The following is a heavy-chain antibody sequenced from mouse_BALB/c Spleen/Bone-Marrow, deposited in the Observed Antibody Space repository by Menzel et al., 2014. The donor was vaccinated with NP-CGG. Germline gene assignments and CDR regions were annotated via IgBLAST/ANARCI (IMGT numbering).Heavy chain of an antibody. CDR1: GFTFSTYA. D-gene: IGHD2-1*01. CDR2: ISRGGSYI. V-gene: IGHV5-9-1*01. Sequence: DVMLVESGGGLVKPGGSLKLSCAASGFTFSTYAMSWVRQTPEKRLEWVATISRGGSYIYYPDSVKGRFTISRDNAKNTLYLQVSSLGSEDTAIYYCARRYGNYGNFDVWGAGTTVTVSS. CDR3: ARRYGNYGNFDV. J-gene: IGHJ1*01.